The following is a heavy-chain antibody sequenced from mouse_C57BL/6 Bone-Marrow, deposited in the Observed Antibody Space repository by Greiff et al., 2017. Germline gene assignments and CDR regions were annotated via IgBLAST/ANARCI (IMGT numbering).Heavy chain of an antibody. J-gene: IGHJ4*01. D-gene: IGHD6-1*01. CDR2: ISSGGSYT. CDR1: GFTFSSYG. V-gene: IGHV5-6*01. Sequence: EVQLVESGGDLVKPGGSLKLSCAASGFTFSSYGMSWVRQTPDKRLEWVATISSGGSYTYYPDSVKGRFTISRDNAKNTLYLQMSSLKSEATAMFYCARHASAMDYWGQGTSVTVSS. CDR3: ARHASAMDY.